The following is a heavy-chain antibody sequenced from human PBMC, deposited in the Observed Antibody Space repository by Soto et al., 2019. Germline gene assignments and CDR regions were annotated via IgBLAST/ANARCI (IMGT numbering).Heavy chain of an antibody. J-gene: IGHJ4*02. D-gene: IGHD2-2*01. CDR1: GGSFSGYY. Sequence: QVQLQQWGAGLLKPSETLSLTCAVYGGSFSGYYWSWLRQPPGKGLEWIGEINHSGSTNYNPSLKSRVTISVDTSKNQFSLKLSSVTAADTAVYYCASVIGYCSSTSCSDFDYWGQGTLVTVSS. CDR3: ASVIGYCSSTSCSDFDY. CDR2: INHSGST. V-gene: IGHV4-34*01.